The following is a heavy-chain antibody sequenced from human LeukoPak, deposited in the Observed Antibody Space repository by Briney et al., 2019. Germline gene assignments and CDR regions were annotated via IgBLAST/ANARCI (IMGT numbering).Heavy chain of an antibody. CDR2: ISPSGGST. D-gene: IGHD1-26*01. CDR3: ALGRDYYYYMDV. J-gene: IGHJ6*03. V-gene: IGHV1-46*01. CDR1: GYTFTSNY. Sequence: ASVKVSCKAFGYTFTSNYMHWVRQAPGQGPEWMGVISPSGGSTTYAQKFQGRVTLTRDMSTSTDYLELSSLRSEDTAVYYCALGRDYYYYMDVWGKGTTVTVSS.